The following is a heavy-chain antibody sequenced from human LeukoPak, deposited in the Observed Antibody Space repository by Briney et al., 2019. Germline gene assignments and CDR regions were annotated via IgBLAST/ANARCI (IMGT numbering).Heavy chain of an antibody. Sequence: GGSLRLSCAASGFIFSSYEMNWVRQAPGKGLEWVSYISSSGSTIYYADSVKSRFTISRDNAKNSLYLQMNSLRAEDTAVYYCARGPHYEYYYYYGMDVWGQGTTVTVSS. V-gene: IGHV3-48*03. D-gene: IGHD4-17*01. CDR2: ISSSGSTI. J-gene: IGHJ6*02. CDR1: GFIFSSYE. CDR3: ARGPHYEYYYYYGMDV.